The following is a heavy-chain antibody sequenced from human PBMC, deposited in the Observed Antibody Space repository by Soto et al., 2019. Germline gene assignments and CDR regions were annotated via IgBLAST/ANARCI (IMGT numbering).Heavy chain of an antibody. V-gene: IGHV4-31*03. J-gene: IGHJ6*02. CDR2: IYSGGTT. CDR1: GGSISRSSAYY. Sequence: QVQLQESGPGLVKPSQTLSLTCTVSGGSISRSSAYYWSWIRQHPEKGLEWIGYIYSGGTTNYNPSLRSRVTISLDTANNQFSLHLRSVTAADTALYYCARAGGPRGDYYYAMDVWGQGTTVTVSS. D-gene: IGHD3-10*01. CDR3: ARAGGPRGDYYYAMDV.